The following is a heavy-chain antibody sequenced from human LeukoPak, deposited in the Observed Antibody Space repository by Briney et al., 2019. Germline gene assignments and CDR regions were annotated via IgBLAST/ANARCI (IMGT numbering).Heavy chain of an antibody. CDR3: AKGGYFAFDF. CDR2: IGPTGTDR. Sequence: GESLRLSCAASGFTFSSCGFNWVRQAPGKGLEWVSSIGPTGTDRYYADSVRGRFTISRDNSKNTLYLQMHSLRAEDTATYFCAKGGYFAFDFWGQGTKVTVSS. D-gene: IGHD2-2*03. J-gene: IGHJ3*01. V-gene: IGHV3-21*04. CDR1: GFTFSSCG.